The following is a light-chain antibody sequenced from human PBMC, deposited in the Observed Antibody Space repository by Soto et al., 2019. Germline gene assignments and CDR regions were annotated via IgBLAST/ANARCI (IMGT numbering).Light chain of an antibody. Sequence: VLTQSPGTLSLSPGERATLSCRASQSVSSAYVAWYQQKPGQAPRLLIYGASSRATDIPDRFSGSGSGTDFSLTISRLEPEDFAVYYCQQYGRSPGTFGQGTKVESK. CDR3: QQYGRSPGT. J-gene: IGKJ1*01. CDR1: QSVSSAY. CDR2: GAS. V-gene: IGKV3-20*01.